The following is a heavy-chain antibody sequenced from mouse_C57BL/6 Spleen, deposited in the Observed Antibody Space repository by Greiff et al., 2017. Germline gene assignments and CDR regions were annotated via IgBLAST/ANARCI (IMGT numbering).Heavy chain of an antibody. CDR1: GYAFSSSW. J-gene: IGHJ4*01. Sequence: QVQLQQSGPELVKPGASVKISCKASGYAFSSSWMNWVKQRPGKGLEWIGRIYPGDGDTNYNGKFKGTATLTADKSSRTAYMQLSSLTSEYSSVYFCAREDYYGSSLYYAMDYWGQGTSVTVSS. CDR2: IYPGDGDT. CDR3: AREDYYGSSLYYAMDY. D-gene: IGHD1-1*01. V-gene: IGHV1-82*01.